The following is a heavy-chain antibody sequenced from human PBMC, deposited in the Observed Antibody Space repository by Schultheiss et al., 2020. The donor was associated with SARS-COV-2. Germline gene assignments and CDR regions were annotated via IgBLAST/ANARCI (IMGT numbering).Heavy chain of an antibody. D-gene: IGHD3-3*01. CDR2: INSDGSST. J-gene: IGHJ5*02. Sequence: GGSLRLSCAASGFTFSSYWMHWVRQAPGKGLVWVSRINSDGSSTTYADSVKGRFTISRDNAKNTLYLQMNSLRAEDTAVYYCAREAIFPSSGGFDPWGQGTLVTVSS. CDR3: AREAIFPSSGGFDP. CDR1: GFTFSSYW. V-gene: IGHV3-74*03.